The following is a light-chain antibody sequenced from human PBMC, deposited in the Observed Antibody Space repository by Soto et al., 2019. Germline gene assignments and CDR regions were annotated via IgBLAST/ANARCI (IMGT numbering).Light chain of an antibody. Sequence: ETLLTQSPATLSLSPGESATISCRASQSFISCLSWYQHKPGQAPRLPIYYASNRVTGIPARFRGSGSCTDFTLIISSLEPDDVVVYYCQQRSNWQITFGQGTRLEIK. V-gene: IGKV3-11*01. CDR3: QQRSNWQIT. CDR1: QSFISC. CDR2: YAS. J-gene: IGKJ5*01.